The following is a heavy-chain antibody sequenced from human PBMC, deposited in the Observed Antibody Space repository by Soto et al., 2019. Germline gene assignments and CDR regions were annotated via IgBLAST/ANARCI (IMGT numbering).Heavy chain of an antibody. J-gene: IGHJ6*02. V-gene: IGHV4-39*02. CDR2: IRYGGNT. CDR3: ATGNIDFWSGYKYFYYGMDV. D-gene: IGHD3-3*01. Sequence: PSETMSLTCTVCGGCVRSRKDDWAWINKPPGKGLEWIGSIRYGGNTYSDPSLKSRRTISVDTSNNHISLRLSSVTAADTAIYYRATGNIDFWSGYKYFYYGMDVWGQGTTVTVSS. CDR1: GGCVRSRKDD.